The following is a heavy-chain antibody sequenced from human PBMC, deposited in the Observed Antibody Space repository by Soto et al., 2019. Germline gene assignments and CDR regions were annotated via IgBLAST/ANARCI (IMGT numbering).Heavy chain of an antibody. CDR1: GFPFTTYG. CDR2: ISYDGSDK. J-gene: IGHJ4*02. CDR3: VGGQYYFDY. Sequence: QVQLVESGGGVVQPGRSLRLSCAASGFPFTTYGMHWVREGPDKGLEWVALISYDGSDKYYADSVKGRFTISRDNSKKTLYLQMNSLRAGDTALYYCVGGQYYFDYRGQGTLVIVSS. D-gene: IGHD3-10*01. V-gene: IGHV3-30*19.